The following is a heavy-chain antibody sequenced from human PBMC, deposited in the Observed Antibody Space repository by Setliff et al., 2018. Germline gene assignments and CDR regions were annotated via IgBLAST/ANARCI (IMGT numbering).Heavy chain of an antibody. CDR3: AKDRVPDGIWDFDS. J-gene: IGHJ5*01. CDR1: GFSFSTYS. D-gene: IGHD1-20*01. V-gene: IGHV3-23*03. Sequence: QAGGSLRLSCVGSGFSFSTYSMAWVRQAPGKGLQWVSGIYGGGGNGGRNTFYADSVKGRFTISRDNSKNTLYLQMNSLRAEDTALYHCAKDRVPDGIWDFDSWGPGSQVTVSS. CDR2: IYGGGGNGGRNT.